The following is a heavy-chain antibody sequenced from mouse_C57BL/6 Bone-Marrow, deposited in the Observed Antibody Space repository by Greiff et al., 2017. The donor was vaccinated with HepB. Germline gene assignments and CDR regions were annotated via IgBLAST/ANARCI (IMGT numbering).Heavy chain of an antibody. J-gene: IGHJ1*03. Sequence: VQLQQPGAELVRPGTSVKLSCKASGYTFTSYWMHWVKQRPGQGLEWIGVIDPSDSYTNYNQKFKGKAKLTVDTSSSTAYMQLSSLTSEDSAVYYCARFGYYGPYWYFDVWGTGTTVTVSS. CDR1: GYTFTSYW. D-gene: IGHD1-2*01. CDR3: ARFGYYGPYWYFDV. V-gene: IGHV1-59*01. CDR2: IDPSDSYT.